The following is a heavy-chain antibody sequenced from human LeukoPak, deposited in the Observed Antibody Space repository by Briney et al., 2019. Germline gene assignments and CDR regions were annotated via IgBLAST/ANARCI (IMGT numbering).Heavy chain of an antibody. J-gene: IGHJ4*02. V-gene: IGHV1-46*01. CDR1: GYTFTGYY. CDR3: ARDGGWQQLGAADY. D-gene: IGHD6-13*01. CDR2: INPSGGST. Sequence: ASVKVSCKASGYTFTGYYIHWVRQAPGQGLEWMGMINPSGGSTNYAQRFQGRVTMTRDTSTSTVYMELSSLRSEDTAVYYCARDGGWQQLGAADYWGQGTLVTVSS.